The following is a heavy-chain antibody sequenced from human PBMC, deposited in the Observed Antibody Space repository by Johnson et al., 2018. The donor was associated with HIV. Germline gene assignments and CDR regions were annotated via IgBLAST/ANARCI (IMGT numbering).Heavy chain of an antibody. Sequence: VQLVESGGGLVQPGRSLRLSCAASGFTFDDYAMHWVRQAPGKGLEWVSGISWNRGSIGYADSVKGRFTISRDNAKNYLYLQMNSLGAEDTALYYCAREALVEGVMALDVWGQGTVVTGSS. V-gene: IGHV3-9*01. D-gene: IGHD3-16*01. CDR2: ISWNRGSI. CDR1: GFTFDDYA. J-gene: IGHJ3*01. CDR3: AREALVEGVMALDV.